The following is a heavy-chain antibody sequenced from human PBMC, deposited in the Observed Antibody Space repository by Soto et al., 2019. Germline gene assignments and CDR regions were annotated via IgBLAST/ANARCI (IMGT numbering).Heavy chain of an antibody. V-gene: IGHV3-30-3*01. D-gene: IGHD6-19*01. CDR1: GFTFSSYA. CDR3: ANLKPRTGIAVAGPFDY. Sequence: WGSLRLSCAASGFTFSSYAMHWVRQAPGKGLEWVAVISYDGSNKYYADSVKGRFTISRDNSKNTLYLQMNSLRAEDTAVYYCANLKPRTGIAVAGPFDYWGRGTLVTVSS. CDR2: ISYDGSNK. J-gene: IGHJ4*02.